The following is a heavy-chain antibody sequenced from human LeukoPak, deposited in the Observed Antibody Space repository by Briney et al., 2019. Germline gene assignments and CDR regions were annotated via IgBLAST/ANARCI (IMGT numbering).Heavy chain of an antibody. CDR3: AKDVLWFGDDY. J-gene: IGHJ4*02. D-gene: IGHD3-10*01. Sequence: GGSLRLSCAASGFTFSDYYMSWIRQAPGEGLEWVSYISSSGSTIYYADSVKGRFTISRDNAKNSLYLQMNSLRAEDTAVYYCAKDVLWFGDDYWGQGTLVTVSS. CDR1: GFTFSDYY. V-gene: IGHV3-11*01. CDR2: ISSSGSTI.